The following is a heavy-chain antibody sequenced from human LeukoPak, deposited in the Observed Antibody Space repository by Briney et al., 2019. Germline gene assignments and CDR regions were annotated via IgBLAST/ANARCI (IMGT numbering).Heavy chain of an antibody. CDR2: VYYSGST. D-gene: IGHD6-19*01. CDR3: ASVHSGWSGYNWFDP. V-gene: IGHV4-59*01. Sequence: PSETLSLTCTSSGGSFSSYYWSWIRQSPGKGLEWIGYVYYSGSTKYNPSLKSRVTISVDTSKNQFSLSLTSVTAADTAVYYCASVHSGWSGYNWFDPWGQGTLVTVSS. CDR1: GGSFSSYY. J-gene: IGHJ5*02.